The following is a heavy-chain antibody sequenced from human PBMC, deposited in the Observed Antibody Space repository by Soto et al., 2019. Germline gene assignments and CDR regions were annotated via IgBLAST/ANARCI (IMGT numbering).Heavy chain of an antibody. J-gene: IGHJ4*02. D-gene: IGHD2-21*02. V-gene: IGHV4-39*01. CDR2: IYYSGST. CDR1: GDSISSRSYY. CDR3: ARQRTSVVTQAYFDV. Sequence: SETLSLTCTVTGDSISSRSYYWGWIRQPPGKGLEWIGSIYYSGSTYNNPSLRSRVSMSIDTSKDQFSLKLKSVTAADTALYFCARQRTSVVTQAYFDVXGPGSLVTVS.